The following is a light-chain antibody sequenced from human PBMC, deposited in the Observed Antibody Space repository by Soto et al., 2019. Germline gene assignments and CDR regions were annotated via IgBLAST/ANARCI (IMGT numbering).Light chain of an antibody. J-gene: IGKJ4*01. CDR1: QSVSSN. Sequence: EIVMTQSPATLSVSPGERATLSCRASQSVSSNLAWYQQKPGQAPRLLIYGAFTRATGIPARFSGSGSGTASTLTISSLQSEDFAVYYCQQYNNWPPLTFGGGTKGEIK. CDR3: QQYNNWPPLT. CDR2: GAF. V-gene: IGKV3-15*01.